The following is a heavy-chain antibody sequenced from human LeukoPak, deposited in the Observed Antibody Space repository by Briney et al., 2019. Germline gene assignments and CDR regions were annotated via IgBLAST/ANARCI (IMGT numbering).Heavy chain of an antibody. V-gene: IGHV4-38-2*01. Sequence: SETLSLTRAVSGYSISSGYYWGWIRQPPGKGLEWIGSIYHSGSTYYNPSLKSRVTISVDTSKNQFSLKLSSVTAADTAVYYCARHRLAGLYPNWFDPWGQGTLVTVSS. D-gene: IGHD2/OR15-2a*01. J-gene: IGHJ5*02. CDR2: IYHSGST. CDR3: ARHRLAGLYPNWFDP. CDR1: GYSISSGYY.